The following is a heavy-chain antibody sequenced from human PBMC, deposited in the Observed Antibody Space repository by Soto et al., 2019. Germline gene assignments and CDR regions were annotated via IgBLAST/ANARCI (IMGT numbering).Heavy chain of an antibody. CDR2: ISYDGSNK. CDR1: GFTFSSYG. CDR3: AKDYSSSHYFDY. V-gene: IGHV3-30*18. Sequence: RLSCAASGFTFSSYGMHWVRQAPGKGLEWVAVISYDGSNKYYADSVKGRFTISRDNSKNTLYLQMNSLRAEDTAVYYCAKDYSSSHYFDYCGQGTLVTVSS. D-gene: IGHD6-6*01. J-gene: IGHJ4*02.